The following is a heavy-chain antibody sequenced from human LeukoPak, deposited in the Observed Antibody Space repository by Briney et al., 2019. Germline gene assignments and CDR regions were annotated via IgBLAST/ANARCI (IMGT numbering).Heavy chain of an antibody. V-gene: IGHV1-2*02. CDR1: GYTFTDYY. J-gene: IGHJ4*02. CDR3: ARSKDILTGYCFDY. CDR2: INPNSGGT. Sequence: EASVKVSCKASGYTFTDYYIHWVRQAPGQGLEWMGWINPNSGGTNYAQKFQGRVTMTRDTPINTAYMVLSRLRSDDTAVYYCARSKDILTGYCFDYWGQGTLVTVSS. D-gene: IGHD3-9*01.